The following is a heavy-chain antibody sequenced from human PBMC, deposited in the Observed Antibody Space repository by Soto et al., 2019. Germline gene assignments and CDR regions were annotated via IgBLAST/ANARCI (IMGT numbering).Heavy chain of an antibody. D-gene: IGHD2-15*01. J-gene: IGHJ6*02. V-gene: IGHV3-74*01. Sequence: EVQLVESGGGLVQPGGSLRLSCEGSGFTFNNYWVHWVRQPPGKGLVWVSRINTDGSWTNYADSVKGRFTMSRDNAKNTLYLQMNSLRDEDTAVYYCARAPYCGGGSCCSGHRYYGMDVWGQGATVTVSS. CDR3: ARAPYCGGGSCCSGHRYYGMDV. CDR2: INTDGSWT. CDR1: GFTFNNYW.